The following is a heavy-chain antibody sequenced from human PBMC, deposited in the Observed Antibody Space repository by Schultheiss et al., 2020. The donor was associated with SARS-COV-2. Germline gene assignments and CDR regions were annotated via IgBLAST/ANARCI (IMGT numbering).Heavy chain of an antibody. CDR3: ARLRVLRFLDWLSLQAHFDY. J-gene: IGHJ4*02. V-gene: IGHV4-4*07. Sequence: SETLSLTCTVSGGSISSYYWSWIRQPAGKGLEWIGRIYTSGSTNYNPSLKSRVTMSVDTSKNQCSLKLSSVTAADTAVYYGARLRVLRFLDWLSLQAHFDYWGQGTLVTVSS. CDR1: GGSISSYY. CDR2: IYTSGST. D-gene: IGHD3-3*01.